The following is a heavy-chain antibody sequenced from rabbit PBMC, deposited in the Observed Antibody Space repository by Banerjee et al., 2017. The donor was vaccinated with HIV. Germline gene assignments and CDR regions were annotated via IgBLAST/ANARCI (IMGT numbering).Heavy chain of an antibody. CDR2: IDPVFGST. Sequence: QLKESGGGLVQPGGSLKLSCKASGFDFSTYYMSWVRQAPGKGLEWIGYIDPVFGSTYYESWVNGRFTISSHNAQNTLYLQLNSLTAADTATYFCARGVTMTMVTFNLWGQGTLVTVS. CDR3: ARGVTMTMVTFNL. D-gene: IGHD2-1*01. V-gene: IGHV1S7*01. CDR1: GFDFSTYY. J-gene: IGHJ4*01.